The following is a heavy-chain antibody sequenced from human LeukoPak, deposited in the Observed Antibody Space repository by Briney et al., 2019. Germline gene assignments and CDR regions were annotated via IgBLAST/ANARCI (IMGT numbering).Heavy chain of an antibody. V-gene: IGHV1-2*02. D-gene: IGHD5-18*01. CDR3: ARYSYGYSGAYYYYYYYMDV. J-gene: IGHJ6*03. CDR2: INPNSGGT. CDR1: GYTFTGYY. Sequence: EASVTVSCKASGYTFTGYYMHWVRQAPGQGLEGMGWINPNSGGTNYAQKFQGRVTMTRDTSISTAYMELSRLRSDDTAVYYCARYSYGYSGAYYYYYYYMDVWGKGTTVTVSS.